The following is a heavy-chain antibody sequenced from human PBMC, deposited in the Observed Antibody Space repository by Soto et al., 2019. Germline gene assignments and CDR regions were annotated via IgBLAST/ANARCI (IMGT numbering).Heavy chain of an antibody. D-gene: IGHD3-3*01. CDR2: IYYSGST. J-gene: IGHJ5*02. V-gene: IGHV4-30-4*01. CDR3: ARAGLEWSYNWFDP. CDR1: GGSTSSGDYY. Sequence: SETLSLTCTVSGGSTSSGDYYWSWIRQPPGKGLEWIGYIYYSGSTYYNPSLKSRVTISVDTSKNQFSLKLSSVTAADTAVYYCARAGLEWSYNWFDPWGQGTLVTVSS.